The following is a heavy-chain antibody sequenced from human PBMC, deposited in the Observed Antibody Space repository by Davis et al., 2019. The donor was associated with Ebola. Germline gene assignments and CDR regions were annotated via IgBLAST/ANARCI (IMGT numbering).Heavy chain of an antibody. J-gene: IGHJ4*02. Sequence: GESLKISCAASGFTFSSYAMHWVRQAPGKGLEWVAVISYDGSNKYYADSVKGRFTISRDNSKNTLYLQMNSLRAEDTAVYYCARVSSSGEEDYWGQGTLVTVSS. V-gene: IGHV3-30-3*01. D-gene: IGHD6-19*01. CDR1: GFTFSSYA. CDR3: ARVSSSGEEDY. CDR2: ISYDGSNK.